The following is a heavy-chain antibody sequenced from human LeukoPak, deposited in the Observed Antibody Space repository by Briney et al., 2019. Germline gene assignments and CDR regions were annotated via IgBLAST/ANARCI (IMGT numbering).Heavy chain of an antibody. D-gene: IGHD2-15*01. CDR2: ISSSGSTI. V-gene: IGHV3-48*03. Sequence: PGGSPRLSCAASGFTFSSYEMNWVRQAPGKGVEWVSYISSSGSTIYYTDSVKGRFTMSRDNAKNSLYLQMNSLRAEDTAVYYCARSSGYCSGGSCPEYFQHWGQDTLVTVSS. CDR1: GFTFSSYE. J-gene: IGHJ1*01. CDR3: ARSSGYCSGGSCPEYFQH.